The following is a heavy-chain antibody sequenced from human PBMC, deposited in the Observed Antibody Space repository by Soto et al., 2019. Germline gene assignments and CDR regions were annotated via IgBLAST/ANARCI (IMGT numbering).Heavy chain of an antibody. Sequence: GGSLRLSCAASGFTFSGSAMHWVRQASGKGLEWVGRIRSNANSYATAYAASVKGRFTISIDDSKNTAYLQMNSLKTEDTAVYYCTRGQDDFDWLLYYFDYWGQGTLVTVSS. D-gene: IGHD3-9*01. V-gene: IGHV3-73*01. CDR1: GFTFSGSA. CDR2: IRSNANSYAT. CDR3: TRGQDDFDWLLYYFDY. J-gene: IGHJ4*02.